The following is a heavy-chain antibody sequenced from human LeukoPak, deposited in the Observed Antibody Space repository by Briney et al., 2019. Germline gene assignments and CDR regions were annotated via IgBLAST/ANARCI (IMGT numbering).Heavy chain of an antibody. CDR2: LSRRGGTI. CDR3: ARDLGPYNTSPNSGAFDI. CDR1: GFTFSDYY. J-gene: IGHJ3*02. D-gene: IGHD1-14*01. V-gene: IGHV3-11*04. Sequence: PGGSLRLSCAASGFTFSDYYMAWIRQAPGKGLECISYLSRRGGTISYADSVKGRFTVSWDNAKNSFYLQMNSLRAEDTAVFYCARDLGPYNTSPNSGAFDIWGQGTMVTVSS.